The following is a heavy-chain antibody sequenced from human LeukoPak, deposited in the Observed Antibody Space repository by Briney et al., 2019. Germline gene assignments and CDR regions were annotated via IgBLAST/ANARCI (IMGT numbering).Heavy chain of an antibody. CDR2: IVVGTGKK. Sequence: SVKVSCKASGFTFSGCAMQWLRQARGQRLEWIGWIVVGTGKKDYAQRFQERVTITTDMTTSTAYMELRSLRSEDTAVYYCAAGVGYTYGLSLGATALISDIWGQGTKVTVSA. J-gene: IGHJ3*02. D-gene: IGHD5-18*01. CDR3: AAGVGYTYGLSLGATALISDI. V-gene: IGHV1-58*02. CDR1: GFTFSGCA.